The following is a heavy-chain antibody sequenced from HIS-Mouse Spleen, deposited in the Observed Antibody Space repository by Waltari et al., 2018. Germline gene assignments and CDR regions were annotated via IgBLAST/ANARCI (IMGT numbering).Heavy chain of an antibody. J-gene: IGHJ5*02. Sequence: QLQLQESGPGLVKPSETLSLTCTVSGGSISSSSYYWGWIRQPPGRGREWIGSIYYSGSTYYNPSLKSRVTISVDTSKNQFSLKLSSVTAADTAVYYCARGHANAGYDFWSGYVDWFDPWGQGTLVTVSS. CDR2: IYYSGST. CDR3: ARGHANAGYDFWSGYVDWFDP. D-gene: IGHD3-3*01. CDR1: GGSISSSSYY. V-gene: IGHV4-39*07.